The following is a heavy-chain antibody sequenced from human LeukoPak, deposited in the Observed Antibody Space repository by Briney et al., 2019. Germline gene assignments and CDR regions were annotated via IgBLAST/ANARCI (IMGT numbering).Heavy chain of an antibody. D-gene: IGHD3-22*01. V-gene: IGHV3-23*01. CDR1: GFTFSSYG. J-gene: IGHJ4*02. Sequence: GGSLRLSCAASGFTFSSYGMSWVRQAPGKGLEWVSDISGSGGSTYYADSVKGRFTISRDNSKNTLNLQMNSLRAEDTAVYYCAKDYLPYSSGLGADFDYWGQATLVTVSS. CDR3: AKDYLPYSSGLGADFDY. CDR2: ISGSGGST.